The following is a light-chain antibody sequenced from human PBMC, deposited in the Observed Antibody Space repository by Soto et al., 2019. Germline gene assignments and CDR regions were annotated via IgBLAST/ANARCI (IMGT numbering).Light chain of an antibody. CDR2: DTS. CDR3: QQLSSYPLT. V-gene: IGKV1-9*01. CDR1: QGISSY. J-gene: IGKJ3*01. Sequence: IQLTQSPSSLSSSVGDRVTITCRASQGISSYLAWYQQKPGKAPRLLIYDTSTLQSGVQSRFSGSGSGTDFTLTISSLQPEDFATYYCQQLSSYPLTFGPGTKVDVK.